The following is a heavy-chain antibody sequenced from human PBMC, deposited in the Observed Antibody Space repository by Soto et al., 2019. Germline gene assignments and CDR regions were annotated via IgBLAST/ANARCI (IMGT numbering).Heavy chain of an antibody. CDR1: GFTFSSFW. V-gene: IGHV3-7*01. CDR3: GGGLVVHGALLDH. CDR2: IKPDVSEQ. J-gene: IGHJ4*02. D-gene: IGHD2-15*01. Sequence: EVQLVESGGGLVQPGGSLRLSCAASGFTFSSFWMSWVRQVPGKGLEWVGNIKPDVSEQWYLDSVKGRFSISRDNAKISLYMQMNSLRAEDTAVYYCGGGLVVHGALLDHWGQGTLVTVSS.